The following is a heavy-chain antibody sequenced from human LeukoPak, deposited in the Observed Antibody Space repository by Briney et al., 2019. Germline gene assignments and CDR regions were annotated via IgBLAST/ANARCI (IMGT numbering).Heavy chain of an antibody. J-gene: IGHJ4*02. D-gene: IGHD3-10*01. Sequence: ASVKVSCKASGYTFTSYGISWVRQAPGQGLEWMGWISAYNGNTNYTQKFQGRVTMTEDTSTDTAYMELSSLRSKDTAVYYCATDRRGVFDYWGQGTLVTVSS. CDR2: ISAYNGNT. CDR1: GYTFTSYG. V-gene: IGHV1-18*01. CDR3: ATDRRGVFDY.